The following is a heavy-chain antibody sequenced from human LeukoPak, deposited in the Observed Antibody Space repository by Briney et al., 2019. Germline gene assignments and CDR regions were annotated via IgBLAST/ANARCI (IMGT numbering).Heavy chain of an antibody. CDR3: AYYDSSAMGY. Sequence: PGGSLRLSCAASGFTFSSYSMNWVRQAPGKGLEWVSVIYSGGSTYYADSVKGRFTISRDNSKNTLYLQMNSLRAEDTAVYYCAYYDSSAMGYWGQGTLVTVSS. CDR2: IYSGGST. V-gene: IGHV3-66*01. CDR1: GFTFSSYS. D-gene: IGHD3-22*01. J-gene: IGHJ4*02.